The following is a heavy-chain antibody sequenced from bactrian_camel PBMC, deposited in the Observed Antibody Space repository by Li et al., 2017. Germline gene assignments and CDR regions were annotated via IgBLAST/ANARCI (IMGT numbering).Heavy chain of an antibody. CDR2: YTFCRST. V-gene: IGHV3S53*01. J-gene: IGHJ4*01. CDR3: AADVGMMSGDCRPNY. Sequence: CAASGNTYSLNCLGWFRQTPGKEREQVAVFIYTFCRSTRYADSVKGRFTISQDATNTVHLQMNNLKAEDTAIYYCAADVGMMSGDCRPNYWGQGTQVTVS. D-gene: IGHD7*01. CDR1: GNTYSLNC.